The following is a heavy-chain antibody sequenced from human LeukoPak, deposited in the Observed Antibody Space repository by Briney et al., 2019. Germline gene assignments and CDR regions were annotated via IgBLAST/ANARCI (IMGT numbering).Heavy chain of an antibody. CDR3: ARDRGYSYGHPFDY. CDR1: GFTFSSYG. Sequence: GGSLILSCAASGFTFSSYGMHWVRQAPGKGLEWVALIWHDGSNKYYSDSGKGRFTISRDNSKNTLYLQMNSLRAEDTAVYYCARDRGYSYGHPFDYWGQGTLVTVSS. CDR2: IWHDGSNK. D-gene: IGHD5-18*01. V-gene: IGHV3-33*01. J-gene: IGHJ4*02.